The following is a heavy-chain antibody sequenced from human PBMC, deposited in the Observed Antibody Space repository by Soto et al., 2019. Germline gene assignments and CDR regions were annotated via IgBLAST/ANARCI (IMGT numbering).Heavy chain of an antibody. D-gene: IGHD2-2*02. CDR2: IDPSDSYT. Sequence: PGESLKISCKGSGYSFTSYWISWVRQMPGKGLERMGRIDPSDSYTNYSPSFQGHVTISADKSISTAYLQWSSLKASDTAMYYCARQGTIVVVPAAIGYYYGMDVWGQGTTVTVFS. CDR1: GYSFTSYW. CDR3: ARQGTIVVVPAAIGYYYGMDV. J-gene: IGHJ6*02. V-gene: IGHV5-10-1*01.